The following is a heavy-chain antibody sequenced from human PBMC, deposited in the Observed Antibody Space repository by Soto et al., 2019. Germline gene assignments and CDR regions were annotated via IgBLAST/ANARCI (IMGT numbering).Heavy chain of an antibody. V-gene: IGHV3-23*01. CDR3: AKDLPTRYCSGATCSY. CDR2: ISDSGIGT. D-gene: IGHD2-15*01. Sequence: PGGSLRLSCAASGFPFINYAMSWVRQAPGKGLEWVSTISDSGIGTYYADSVKGRFTISRDNSKNTLFLQMNSLRAEDTAIYYCAKDLPTRYCSGATCSYWGQGTLVTVS. J-gene: IGHJ4*02. CDR1: GFPFINYA.